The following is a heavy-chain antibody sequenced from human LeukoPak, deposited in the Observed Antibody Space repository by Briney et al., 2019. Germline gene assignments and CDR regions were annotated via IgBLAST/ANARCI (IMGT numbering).Heavy chain of an antibody. Sequence: GGSLRLSCAASGFTFSSYGMHWVRQAPGKGLEWVAVISYDGSNKYYADSVKGRFTISRDNSKNTLYLQMNSLRAEDTALYHCARVTYYYDSSGYYSSADYYYYMDVWGKGTTVTVSS. CDR1: GFTFSSYG. J-gene: IGHJ6*03. CDR2: ISYDGSNK. D-gene: IGHD3-22*01. V-gene: IGHV3-30*03. CDR3: ARVTYYYDSSGYYSSADYYYYMDV.